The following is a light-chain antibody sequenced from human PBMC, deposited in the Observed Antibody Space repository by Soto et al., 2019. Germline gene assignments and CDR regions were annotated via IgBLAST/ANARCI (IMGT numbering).Light chain of an antibody. V-gene: IGKV3-15*01. CDR3: QQYHFWPPLT. Sequence: EIVMTQSPATLSVSPGERATLSCRASQSVNSNLAWYRQKPGQAPRLLISDASTRATGVPARFSGSGSGTEFTLTISSLQSEGSGIYYCQQYHFWPPLTFGGGTKVEIK. J-gene: IGKJ4*01. CDR2: DAS. CDR1: QSVNSN.